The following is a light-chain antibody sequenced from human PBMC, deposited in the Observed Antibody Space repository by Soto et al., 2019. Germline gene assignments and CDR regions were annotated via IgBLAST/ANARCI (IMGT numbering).Light chain of an antibody. J-gene: IGKJ5*01. CDR1: QSVSTY. Sequence: EIVLTQSPATLSLSPGERATLSCRASQSVSTYLAWYQQKPGQAPRLLIYDASNRATGIPGRFSGSGSGTDFTLTISSLEPEDFAVYSCQQRSNWITFGQGTRLEIE. CDR3: QQRSNWIT. V-gene: IGKV3-11*01. CDR2: DAS.